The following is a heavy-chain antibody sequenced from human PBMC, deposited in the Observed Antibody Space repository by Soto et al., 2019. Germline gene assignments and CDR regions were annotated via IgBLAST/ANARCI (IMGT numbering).Heavy chain of an antibody. V-gene: IGHV3-15*07. CDR2: IKSKTDGGTT. J-gene: IGHJ6*02. D-gene: IGHD2-2*01. Sequence: WGSLRLSFAASCFTFSNAWINWVRRSPGKGLEWVGRIKSKTDGGTTDYAAPVKGRFTISRDDSKNTLYLQMNSLKTEDTAVYYCTTKHLSSTTLEVWGQGTTVTVSS. CDR3: TTKHLSSTTLEV. CDR1: CFTFSNAW.